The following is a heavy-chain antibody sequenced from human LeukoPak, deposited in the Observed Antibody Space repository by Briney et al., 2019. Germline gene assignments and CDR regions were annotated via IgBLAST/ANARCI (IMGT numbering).Heavy chain of an antibody. V-gene: IGHV4-59*01. CDR3: ARDYYGSGSYDY. CDR1: GGSPSSYY. Sequence: SETLPLTCTVSGGSPSSYYWSWIRQPPGKGLEWIGYIYYSGSTNYNPSLKSRVTISVDTSKNQFSLKLSSVTAADTAVYYCARDYYGSGSYDYWGQGTLVTVSS. J-gene: IGHJ4*02. CDR2: IYYSGST. D-gene: IGHD3-10*01.